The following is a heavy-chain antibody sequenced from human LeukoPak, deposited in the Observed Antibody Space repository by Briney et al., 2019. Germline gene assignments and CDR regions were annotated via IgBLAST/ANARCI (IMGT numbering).Heavy chain of an antibody. Sequence: PGGSLRLSCAASGFTFSSYGMHWVRQAPGKGLEWVAVISYDGSNKYYADSVKGRFTISRDNSKNTLYLQMNSLRAEDTAVYYCARDKAVTGTGYYYGMDVWGQGTTVTVSS. V-gene: IGHV3-30*03. D-gene: IGHD6-19*01. J-gene: IGHJ6*02. CDR1: GFTFSSYG. CDR2: ISYDGSNK. CDR3: ARDKAVTGTGYYYGMDV.